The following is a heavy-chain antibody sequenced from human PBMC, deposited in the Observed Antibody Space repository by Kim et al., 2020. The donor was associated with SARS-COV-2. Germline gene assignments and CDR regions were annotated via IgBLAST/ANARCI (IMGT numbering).Heavy chain of an antibody. J-gene: IGHJ4*02. Sequence: SETLSLTCSVSGVSISRYYWNWIRQPPGKGLEWIGYIYYSGSTNYSPSLKSRVTISVDTSKNHFSLNLSSVTAADTAVYYCATYGGNSGFDYWGQGTLVT. D-gene: IGHD4-17*01. V-gene: IGHV4-59*13. CDR3: ATYGGNSGFDY. CDR1: GVSISRYY. CDR2: IYYSGST.